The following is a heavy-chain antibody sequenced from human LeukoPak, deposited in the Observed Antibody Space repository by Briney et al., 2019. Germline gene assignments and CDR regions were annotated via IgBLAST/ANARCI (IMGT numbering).Heavy chain of an antibody. J-gene: IGHJ4*02. D-gene: IGHD3-10*01. Sequence: SDTLSLTCTVSGGSLNSYYWSWIRQPAGKGLEWIGRIYTTGSTNYNPSLKSRVNMSVDTSKNQFSLKLSSVTAADTSVYYCARGELWFGELLGFDYWGQGTLVTVSS. CDR2: IYTTGST. CDR1: GGSLNSYY. V-gene: IGHV4-4*07. CDR3: ARGELWFGELLGFDY.